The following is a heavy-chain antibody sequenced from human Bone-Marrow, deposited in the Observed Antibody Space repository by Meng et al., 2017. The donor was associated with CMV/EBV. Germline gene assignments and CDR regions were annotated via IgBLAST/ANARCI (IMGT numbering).Heavy chain of an antibody. CDR1: GFTFSSYG. V-gene: IGHV3-30*02. Sequence: GGSLRLPCAASGFTFSSYGMHWVRQAPGKVLEWVAFIRYDGSNKYYADSVKGRFTISRDNSKNTLYLQMNSLRAEDTAVYYCARDFVSGWYVSYYYYYYGMDVWGQGTTVTVSS. D-gene: IGHD6-19*01. J-gene: IGHJ6*02. CDR2: IRYDGSNK. CDR3: ARDFVSGWYVSYYYYYYGMDV.